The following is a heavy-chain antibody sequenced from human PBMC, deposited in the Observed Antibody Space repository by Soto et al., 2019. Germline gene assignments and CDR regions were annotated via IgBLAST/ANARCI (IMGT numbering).Heavy chain of an antibody. V-gene: IGHV3-33*01. CDR3: VSDCAGHSSGRYIRGRFDY. D-gene: IGHD6-19*01. CDR2: IWYDGSNK. J-gene: IGHJ4*02. CDR1: GFTFSSYG. Sequence: QVQLVESGGGVVQPGRSLRLSCAASGFTFSSYGMHWVRQAPGKGLEWVAVIWYDGSNKYYADSVKGRFTISRDNSKNSLSMQSNSLRAEDTAVYYCVSDCAGHSSGRYIRGRFDYWGQGTLVTVSS.